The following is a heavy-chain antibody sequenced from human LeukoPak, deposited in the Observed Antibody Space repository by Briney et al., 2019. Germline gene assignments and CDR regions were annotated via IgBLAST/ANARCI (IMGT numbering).Heavy chain of an antibody. CDR1: GFTFSSYS. J-gene: IGHJ4*02. CDR2: ISSSSSYI. Sequence: GGSLRLSCAASGFTFSSYSMNWVRQAPGKGLEWVSSISSSSSYIYYADSVKGRFTISRDNAKNSLYLQMNSLRAEDMAVYYCARDNHRYYYDSSGYHFDYWGQGTLVTVSS. V-gene: IGHV3-21*01. CDR3: ARDNHRYYYDSSGYHFDY. D-gene: IGHD3-22*01.